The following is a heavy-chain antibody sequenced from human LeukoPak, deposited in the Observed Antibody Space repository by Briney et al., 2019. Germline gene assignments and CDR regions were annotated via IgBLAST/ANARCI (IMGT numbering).Heavy chain of an antibody. Sequence: PAETLSLTCTVSGASVSGYYWSWIRLPAGKGLEWIGRLYNNGSTNCNPSLKSRVTMSVDTSKNQLSLRLKSVTAADTAVYYCTRDIGSGDYAFFDSWGQGTRVIVSS. V-gene: IGHV4-4*07. CDR3: TRDIGSGDYAFFDS. CDR2: LYNNGST. D-gene: IGHD3-10*01. CDR1: GASVSGYY. J-gene: IGHJ4*02.